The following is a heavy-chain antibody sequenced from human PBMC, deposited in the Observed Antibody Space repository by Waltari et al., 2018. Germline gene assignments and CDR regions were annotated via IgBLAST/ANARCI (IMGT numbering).Heavy chain of an antibody. CDR2: IYYSGST. V-gene: IGHV4-39*01. CDR3: ARLDYYDSSGYGAVDY. J-gene: IGHJ4*02. CDR1: GGSISSSSYY. D-gene: IGHD3-22*01. Sequence: QLQLQESGPGLVKPSETLSLTCTVSGGSISSSSYYWGWIRQPPGKGLEWIGSIYYSGSTYDNPSLKSRVTISVDTSKNQFSLKLSSVTAADTAVYYCARLDYYDSSGYGAVDYWGQGTLVTVSS.